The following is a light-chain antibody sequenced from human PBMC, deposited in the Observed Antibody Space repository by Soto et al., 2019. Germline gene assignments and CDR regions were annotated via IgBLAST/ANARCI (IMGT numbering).Light chain of an antibody. CDR3: QQYNNWRVT. J-gene: IGKJ1*01. V-gene: IGKV3-15*01. CDR2: GAS. CDR1: QSVSSN. Sequence: EIVMTQSPATLSVSPGERATLSCRASQSVSSNLAWYQQKPGQAPRLLIYGASTRATGIPARFSGSGSGTEFTLTISSLQSEDFAVYHCQQYNNWRVTFGQGTKVEIK.